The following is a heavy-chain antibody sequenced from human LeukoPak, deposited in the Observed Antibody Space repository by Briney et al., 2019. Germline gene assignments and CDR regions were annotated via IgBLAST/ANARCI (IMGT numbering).Heavy chain of an antibody. CDR1: GFTSSSFS. J-gene: IGHJ4*02. CDR2: ISSISTTI. V-gene: IGHV3-48*02. D-gene: IGHD3-22*01. Sequence: GGSLRLSCAASGFTSSSFSISWVRQAPREGLEWVSYISSISTTIYYADSVKGRFAISRDNAKNSLYLQMNSLRDEDTAVYYFARDSYEISSYYYVSDYWGQGTLVTVSS. CDR3: ARDSYEISSYYYVSDY.